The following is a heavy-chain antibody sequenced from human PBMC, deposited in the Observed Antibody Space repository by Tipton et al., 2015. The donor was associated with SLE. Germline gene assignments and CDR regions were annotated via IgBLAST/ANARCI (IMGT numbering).Heavy chain of an antibody. D-gene: IGHD1-26*01. CDR3: ARDGVGATEGLDS. V-gene: IGHV3-30*04. CDR2: ISYDASNK. Sequence: RSLRLSCAASGFTFSTYAMHWVRQAPGKGLEWLAVISYDASNKYFADSVKGRFTISRDNSKNTLYLQVTSLRAEDTAVYYCARDGVGATEGLDSWCQATLVIVSS. CDR1: GFTFSTYA. J-gene: IGHJ4*02.